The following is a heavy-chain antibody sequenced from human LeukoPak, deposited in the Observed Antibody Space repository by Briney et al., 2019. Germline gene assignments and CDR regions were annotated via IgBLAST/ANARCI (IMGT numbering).Heavy chain of an antibody. CDR3: ARGGATTSQFDY. J-gene: IGHJ4*02. D-gene: IGHD1-26*01. CDR1: GFTFSSYS. CDR2: ISSSSSYI. Sequence: GGSLRLSCAASGFTFSSYSMNWVRQAPGKGLEWVSSISSSSSYIYYADSVKGRFTISRDNAKHSLYLQMNSLRAEDTAVYYCARGGATTSQFDYWGQGTLVTVSS. V-gene: IGHV3-21*01.